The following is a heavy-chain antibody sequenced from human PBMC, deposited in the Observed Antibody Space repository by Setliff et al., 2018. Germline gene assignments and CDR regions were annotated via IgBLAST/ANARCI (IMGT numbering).Heavy chain of an antibody. V-gene: IGHV4-31*03. CDR3: ARGKLRLGQLSLFYGFDI. CDR2: IYYSGST. D-gene: IGHD3-16*02. Sequence: SETLSLTCSVSGDSIGRGGYYWSWIRQQPGKGLEWIASIYYSGSTYYNPSLKSRLRVSMDSSKNQFYLDLSSLTAADTAVYYCARGKLRLGQLSLFYGFDIWGQGTMVTVSS. J-gene: IGHJ3*02. CDR1: GDSIGRGGYY.